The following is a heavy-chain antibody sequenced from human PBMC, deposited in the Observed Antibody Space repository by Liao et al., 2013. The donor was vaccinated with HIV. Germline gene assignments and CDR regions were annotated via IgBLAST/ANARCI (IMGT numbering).Heavy chain of an antibody. CDR3: ARDRVWHDAFDI. J-gene: IGHJ3*02. Sequence: QVQLQESGPGLVKPSQTLSLTCTVSGGSISSSSYYWGWIRQPPGKGLEWIGNIYNSGSTYYNPSLKSRVTISVDTSKNQFSLKLSSVTAADTAVYFCARDRVWHDAFDIWGQGTLVTVSS. CDR2: IYNSGST. V-gene: IGHV4-39*07. CDR1: GGSISSSSYY. D-gene: IGHD3-10*01.